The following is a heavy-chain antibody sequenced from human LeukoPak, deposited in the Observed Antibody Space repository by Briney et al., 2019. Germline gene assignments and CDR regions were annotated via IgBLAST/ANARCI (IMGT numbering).Heavy chain of an antibody. J-gene: IGHJ4*02. Sequence: GESLKISCKGSGYSFSSYWIGWVRQMPGKGLEWMGSIYPGDSNTRYSPSFQGQGTISADKSISTAYLQWNSLKASDTAIYYCTRSPDIDILTSYSRYYFDYWGQGTLVTVSS. D-gene: IGHD3-9*01. CDR3: TRSPDIDILTSYSRYYFDY. CDR2: IYPGDSNT. CDR1: GYSFSSYW. V-gene: IGHV5-51*01.